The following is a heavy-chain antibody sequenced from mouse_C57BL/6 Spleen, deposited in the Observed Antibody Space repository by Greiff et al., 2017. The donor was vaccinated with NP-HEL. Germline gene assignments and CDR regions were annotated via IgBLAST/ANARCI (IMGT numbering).Heavy chain of an antibody. CDR2: INPNNGGT. CDR3: ARGYYGSSYFDY. J-gene: IGHJ2*01. Sequence: EVQLQQSGPELVKPGASVKMSCKASGYTFTDYNMHWVKQSHGKSLEWIGYINPNNGGTNYNQKFKGKATLTVNKSSSTAYMELRSLTSEDSAVYYCARGYYGSSYFDYWGQGTTLTVSS. V-gene: IGHV1-22*01. D-gene: IGHD1-1*01. CDR1: GYTFTDYN.